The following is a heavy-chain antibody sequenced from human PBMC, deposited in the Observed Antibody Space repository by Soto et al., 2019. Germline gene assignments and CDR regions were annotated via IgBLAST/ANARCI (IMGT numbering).Heavy chain of an antibody. CDR2: IIPIFGTA. J-gene: IGHJ5*02. CDR3: ARAIVGPTTTGWLDP. D-gene: IGHD1-26*01. Sequence: SVKVSCKASGGTFSRYAISGVRQAPGQGLEWMGGIIPIFGTANYAQKFQGRVTITADESTSTAYMELSSLRFEDTAVYYCARAIVGPTTTGWLDPWGQGTLVTVSS. CDR1: GGTFSRYA. V-gene: IGHV1-69*13.